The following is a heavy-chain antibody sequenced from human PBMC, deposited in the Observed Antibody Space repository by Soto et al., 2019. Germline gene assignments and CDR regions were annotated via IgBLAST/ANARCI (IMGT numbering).Heavy chain of an antibody. D-gene: IGHD1-26*01. CDR2: ISYDGSNK. CDR1: GFTFSSYA. V-gene: IGHV3-30-3*01. J-gene: IGHJ6*02. CDR3: ARDVVGATGYYYGMDV. Sequence: QVQLVESGGGVVQPGRSLRLSCAASGFTFSSYAMHWVRQAPGKGLEWVAVISYDGSNKYYADSVKGRFTISRDNSKNTLYLQMNSLRAEDTAVYYCARDVVGATGYYYGMDVWGQGTTVTVSS.